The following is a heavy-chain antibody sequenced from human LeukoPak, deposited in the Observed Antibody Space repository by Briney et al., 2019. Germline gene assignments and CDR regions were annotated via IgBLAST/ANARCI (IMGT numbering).Heavy chain of an antibody. CDR2: IRYDGSNK. CDR3: AKDLAIVMVRGTFDI. D-gene: IGHD3-10*01. J-gene: IGHJ3*02. Sequence: GGSLRLSCAASGFTFSSYGMHWVRQAPGKGLEWVAFIRYDGSNKYYADSVKGRFTISRDNSKNTLYLQMNSLRAEDTAVYYCAKDLAIVMVRGTFDIWGQGTMVTVSS. CDR1: GFTFSSYG. V-gene: IGHV3-30*02.